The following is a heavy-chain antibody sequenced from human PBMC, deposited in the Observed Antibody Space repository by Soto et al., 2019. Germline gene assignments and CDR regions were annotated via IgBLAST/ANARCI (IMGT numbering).Heavy chain of an antibody. CDR1: GYSLSDLS. CDR3: ATLPRTIERTPAAIWSFDS. D-gene: IGHD2-2*01. J-gene: IGHJ4*02. V-gene: IGHV1-24*01. CDR2: LDAEDGET. Sequence: ASVKVSCKVYGYSLSDLSIHWLRQAPGKGLEWMGGLDAEDGETIYAQKLQGRGTMTEDTSTDTAYMELSSLTSEDTAMYYCATLPRTIERTPAAIWSFDSWGQGTLVTVSS.